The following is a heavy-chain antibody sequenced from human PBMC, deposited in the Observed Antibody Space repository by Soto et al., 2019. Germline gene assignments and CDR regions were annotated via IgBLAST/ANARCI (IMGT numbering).Heavy chain of an antibody. V-gene: IGHV1-3*01. Sequence: GASVKVSCKASGYTFSSYAMHWVRQAPGQRLEWMGWINAGYGNTKSSQKFQDRVTISRDSSASTAYMELTSLRSEDTAVYYCARDTGDGTFDFWGQGTLVTVS. CDR3: ARDTGDGTFDF. J-gene: IGHJ4*02. CDR1: GYTFSSYA. CDR2: INAGYGNT. D-gene: IGHD7-27*01.